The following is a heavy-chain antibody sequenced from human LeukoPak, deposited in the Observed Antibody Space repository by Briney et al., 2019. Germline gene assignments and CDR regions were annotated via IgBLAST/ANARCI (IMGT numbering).Heavy chain of an antibody. CDR1: GGSISSSSYY. J-gene: IGHJ5*02. V-gene: IGHV4-39*07. D-gene: IGHD3-3*01. CDR3: ARVLDYDFWSGYSSWFDP. CDR2: IYYSGST. Sequence: SETLSLTCTVSGGSISSSSYYWGWIRQPPGKGLEWIGSIYYSGSTYYNPSLKSRVTISVDTSKNQFSLKLSSVTAADTAVYYCARVLDYDFWSGYSSWFDPWGQGTLVTVSS.